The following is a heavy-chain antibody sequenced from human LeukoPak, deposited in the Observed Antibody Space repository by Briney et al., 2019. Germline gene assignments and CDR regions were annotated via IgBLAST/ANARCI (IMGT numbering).Heavy chain of an antibody. D-gene: IGHD1-14*01. Sequence: SETLSLTCTVSGDSISSHYWSWIRQPPGKGLEWIGYIYYSGSTKYNPSLKSRVTISVDTSKSQFSLKLTSVTAADTAVYYCARGTRRSYYYMDVWGKGTTVTVSS. CDR2: IYYSGST. V-gene: IGHV4-59*11. J-gene: IGHJ6*03. CDR3: ARGTRRSYYYMDV. CDR1: GDSISSHY.